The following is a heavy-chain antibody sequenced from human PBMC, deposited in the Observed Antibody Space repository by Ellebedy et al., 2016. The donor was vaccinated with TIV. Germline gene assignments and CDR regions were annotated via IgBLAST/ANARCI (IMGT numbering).Heavy chain of an antibody. Sequence: SLKISCAASGFTFSNYGMHWVRQAPGKGLEWVAVISYDGRSQYYGDSVKGRFTIYRDNSKNMVYLQMHSLRPEDTALYYCAKETLPPISSSEDSWGQGTQVTVSS. V-gene: IGHV3-30*18. J-gene: IGHJ4*02. CDR1: GFTFSNYG. D-gene: IGHD6-6*01. CDR3: AKETLPPISSSEDS. CDR2: ISYDGRSQ.